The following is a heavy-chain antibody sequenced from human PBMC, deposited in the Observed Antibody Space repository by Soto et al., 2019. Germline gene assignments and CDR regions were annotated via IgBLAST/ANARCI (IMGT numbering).Heavy chain of an antibody. CDR3: AKDRRAGGNSAFYFDF. J-gene: IGHJ5*01. CDR2: ISATGGGT. D-gene: IGHD3-16*01. Sequence: PGGSLRLSCAASVFKFSSYAMSWVRQAPGKGLEWVSLISATGGGTYYADSVKGRFTISRDNSDNTLYLQVHSLRAEDTAVYYCAKDRRAGGNSAFYFDFWGQGAQVTVLL. CDR1: VFKFSSYA. V-gene: IGHV3-23*01.